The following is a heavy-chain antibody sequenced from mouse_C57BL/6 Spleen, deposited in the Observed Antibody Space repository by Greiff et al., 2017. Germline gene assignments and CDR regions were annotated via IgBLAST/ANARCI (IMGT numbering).Heavy chain of an antibody. CDR3: ARGDYYGSSYCDY. CDR1: GYAFSSSW. D-gene: IGHD1-1*01. CDR2: IYPGDGDT. Sequence: VQLQQSGPELVKPGASVKISCKASGYAFSSSWMTWVKQRPGRGLEWIGRIYPGDGDTNYNGKFKGKATLTADKSSSTAYMQLSSLTSEDSAVYVGARGDYYGSSYCDYWGQGTTLTVSS. V-gene: IGHV1-82*01. J-gene: IGHJ2*01.